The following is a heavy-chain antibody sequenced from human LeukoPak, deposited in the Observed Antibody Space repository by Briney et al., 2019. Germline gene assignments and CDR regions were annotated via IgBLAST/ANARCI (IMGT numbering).Heavy chain of an antibody. CDR2: INEDGSGK. Sequence: AGSLRLSCVFSGFTFSNYWMKWVRQAPGKGLEWVASINEDGSGKYSMDSVKDRVTISRDNAKNSLDLQINSLTVEDTAIYYCVRDDGDVWGKGTTVTVSS. J-gene: IGHJ6*04. CDR1: GFTFSNYW. CDR3: VRDDGDV. V-gene: IGHV3-7*01.